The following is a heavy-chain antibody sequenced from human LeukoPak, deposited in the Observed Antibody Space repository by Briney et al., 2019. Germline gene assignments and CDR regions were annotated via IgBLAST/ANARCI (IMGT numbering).Heavy chain of an antibody. CDR2: ISAYNGST. J-gene: IGHJ4*02. CDR3: ASSSDLVVIGFDY. V-gene: IGHV1-18*01. CDR1: GYTFTSYG. Sequence: ASVKVSCKASGYTFTSYGISWVRQAPGQGLEWMGWISAYNGSTNYAQKLQGRVTMTTDTSTSTAYMELRSLGSDDTAVYYCASSSDLVVIGFDYWGQGTLVTVSS. D-gene: IGHD2-21*01.